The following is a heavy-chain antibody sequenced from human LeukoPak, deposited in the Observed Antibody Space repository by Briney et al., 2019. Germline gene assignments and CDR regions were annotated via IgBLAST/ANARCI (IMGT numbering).Heavy chain of an antibody. D-gene: IGHD3-10*01. J-gene: IGHJ3*02. CDR3: ARDFYFGYYGSGSYIGANDAFDI. CDR2: INHSGST. CDR1: GGSISSYY. Sequence: SETLSLTCTVSGGSISSYYWSWIRQPPGKGLEWIGEINHSGSTNYNPSLKSRVTISVDTSKNQFSLKLSSVTAADTAVYYCARDFYFGYYGSGSYIGANDAFDIWGQGTMVTVSS. V-gene: IGHV4-34*01.